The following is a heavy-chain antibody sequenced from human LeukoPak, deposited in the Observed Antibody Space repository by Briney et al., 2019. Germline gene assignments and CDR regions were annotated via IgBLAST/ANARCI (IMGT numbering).Heavy chain of an antibody. J-gene: IGHJ4*02. CDR2: ISYEGSVK. CDR1: GFTFRSYA. CDR3: ARDISASGIFFDS. V-gene: IGHV3-33*08. Sequence: GRSLRLSCAASGFTFRSYAMHWVRQAPGKGLEWVAIISYEGSVKYYADSVRGRFTISRDNAENALYLQMNSLRAEDTAVYFCARDISASGIFFDSWGQGTLVTVSS. D-gene: IGHD6-13*01.